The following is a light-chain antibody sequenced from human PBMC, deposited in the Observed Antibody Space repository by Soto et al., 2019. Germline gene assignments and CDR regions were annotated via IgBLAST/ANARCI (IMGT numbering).Light chain of an antibody. J-gene: IGKJ3*01. V-gene: IGKV1-33*01. CDR1: QDISNY. Sequence: DIQMTQSPSSLSASVGDRVTITCQASQDISNYLNWYQQKPGKAPKLLIYDESNLETGVPSRFSGSGSGTDFTFTISILQPEDISTYYCQQYDNLLFTFGPGTKVDIK. CDR3: QQYDNLLFT. CDR2: DES.